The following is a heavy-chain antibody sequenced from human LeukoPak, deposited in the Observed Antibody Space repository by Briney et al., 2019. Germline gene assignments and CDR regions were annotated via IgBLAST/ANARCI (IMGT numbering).Heavy chain of an antibody. CDR3: AKPAVAGTGGYFDY. V-gene: IGHV3-48*01. J-gene: IGHJ4*02. CDR1: GFTFSSYS. Sequence: PGGSLRLSCADSGFTFSSYSINWVRQAPGKGLEWVSYISSGYPTIYYADSVKGRFTISRDNAKNTLYLQMNSLRAEDTAVYYCAKPAVAGTGGYFDYWGQGTLVTVSS. CDR2: ISSGYPTI. D-gene: IGHD6-19*01.